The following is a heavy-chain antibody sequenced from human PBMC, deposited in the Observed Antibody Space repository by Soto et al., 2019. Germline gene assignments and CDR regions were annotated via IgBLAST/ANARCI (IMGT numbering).Heavy chain of an antibody. CDR3: ARGSMIFGVVALSNWFDP. J-gene: IGHJ5*02. CDR1: GGSFSGYS. Sequence: PSETLSLTCGVNGGSFSGYSWNWIRQPPGKGLEWIGEINPSGGTKYSPSLNSRVSISVDSSKNQLSLKLTSVTSADTAVYYCARGSMIFGVVALSNWFDPWGQGTLVTVSS. CDR2: INPSGGT. D-gene: IGHD3-3*01. V-gene: IGHV4-34*01.